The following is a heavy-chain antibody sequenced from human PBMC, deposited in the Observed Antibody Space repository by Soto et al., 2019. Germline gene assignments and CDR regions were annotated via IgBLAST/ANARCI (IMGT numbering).Heavy chain of an antibody. J-gene: IGHJ4*02. D-gene: IGHD3-3*01. Sequence: RASVKVPYEASGYPFTRYGISWVRQAPGQGLEWMGWISAYNGNTNYAQKLQGRVTMTTDTSTSTAYMELRSLRSDDTALYYCARDYDFWSGYYTLIDYWGQGTLVTVSS. CDR3: ARDYDFWSGYYTLIDY. CDR1: GYPFTRYG. CDR2: ISAYNGNT. V-gene: IGHV1-18*01.